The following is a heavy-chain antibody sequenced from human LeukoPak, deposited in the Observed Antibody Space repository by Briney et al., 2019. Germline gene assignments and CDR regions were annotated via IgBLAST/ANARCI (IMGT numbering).Heavy chain of an antibody. CDR2: IYYSGST. J-gene: IGHJ4*02. D-gene: IGHD3-9*01. Sequence: SETLSLTCTVSGGSISSSSYYWGWIRQPPGKGLEWIGSIYYSGSTYYNPSLKSRVTISVDTSKNQFSLKLSSVTAADTAVYYCARSFIRRYFDWFPFDYWGQGTLVTVSS. CDR1: GGSISSSSYY. CDR3: ARSFIRRYFDWFPFDY. V-gene: IGHV4-39*07.